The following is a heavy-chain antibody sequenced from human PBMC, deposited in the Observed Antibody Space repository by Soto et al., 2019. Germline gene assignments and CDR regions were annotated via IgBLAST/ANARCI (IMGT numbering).Heavy chain of an antibody. J-gene: IGHJ4*02. CDR1: GGSISRSSYY. D-gene: IGHD3-10*01. CDR2: IYYSGST. V-gene: IGHV4-39*01. Sequence: QLQLQESGPGLVKPSETLSLTCTVSGGSISRSSYYWGWIRQPPGKGLEWIGSIYYSGSTYYNPSLKSRVTISVDTSQNQVSLMLSSVTAADTAVYYCETLWFGEGDYWGQGTLVTVSS. CDR3: ETLWFGEGDY.